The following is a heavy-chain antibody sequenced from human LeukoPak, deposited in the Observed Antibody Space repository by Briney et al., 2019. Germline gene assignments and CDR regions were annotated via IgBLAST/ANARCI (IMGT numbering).Heavy chain of an antibody. CDR2: IIPIFGTA. Sequence: ASVKVSCKASGGPFSSSAISWLRQAPGQGLEWMGGIIPIFGTANYAQKFQGRVTITTDGSTSTAYMKLSSLRSEDTAAYYCARGGIAAAGTAWFDPWGQGTLVTVSS. V-gene: IGHV1-69*05. CDR3: ARGGIAAAGTAWFDP. J-gene: IGHJ5*02. D-gene: IGHD6-13*01. CDR1: GGPFSSSA.